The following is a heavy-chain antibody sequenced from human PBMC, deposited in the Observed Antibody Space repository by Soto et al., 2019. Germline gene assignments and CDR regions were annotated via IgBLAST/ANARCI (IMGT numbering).Heavy chain of an antibody. CDR1: YDSISSGDYY. CDR2: IYYSGIT. D-gene: IGHD4-17*01. CDR3: ARGSTVTTTPFDY. V-gene: IGHV4-30-4*01. Sequence: QVQLQESGPGLVKPSQTLSLTCTVSYDSISSGDYYWSWIRQPPGRGLEWIGSIYYSGITYYNPSLKSRIIISLGTSKNQFSLKLSSVTAADTAVYYCARGSTVTTTPFDYWGQGTLVPVSS. J-gene: IGHJ4*02.